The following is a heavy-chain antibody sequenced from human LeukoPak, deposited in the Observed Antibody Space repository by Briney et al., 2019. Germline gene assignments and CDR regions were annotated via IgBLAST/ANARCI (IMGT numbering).Heavy chain of an antibody. CDR2: IYYSGST. CDR3: ARDTYYYDSSGYYRLDY. V-gene: IGHV4-59*01. CDR1: GGSLSSYY. J-gene: IGHJ4*02. D-gene: IGHD3-22*01. Sequence: SETLSLTCTVSGGSLSSYYWSWIRQPPGKGLEWIGYIYYSGSTNYNPSLKSRVTISVDTSKNQFSLKLSSVTAADTAVYYCARDTYYYDSSGYYRLDYWGQGTLVTVSS.